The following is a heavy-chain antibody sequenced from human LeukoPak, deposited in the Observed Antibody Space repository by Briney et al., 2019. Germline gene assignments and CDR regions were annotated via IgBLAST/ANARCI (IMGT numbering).Heavy chain of an antibody. V-gene: IGHV3-48*03. Sequence: GGSLRLSCVASGFTFSSYEMNWVRQAPGKGLEWVSYISSSGFTMYYADSVEGRFTISRDNSKNSLYLQMNSLRDEDTALYYCAVRGGEDYYDSSGYYDYWGQGTLVTVSS. D-gene: IGHD3-22*01. CDR1: GFTFSSYE. CDR2: ISSSGFTM. CDR3: AVRGGEDYYDSSGYYDY. J-gene: IGHJ4*02.